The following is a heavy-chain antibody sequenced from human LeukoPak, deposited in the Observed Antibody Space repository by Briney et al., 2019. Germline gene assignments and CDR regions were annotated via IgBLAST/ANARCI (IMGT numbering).Heavy chain of an antibody. CDR1: GFTFSNYA. CDR3: AKDPYRASSGLVDY. Sequence: GGSLRLSCATSGFTFSNYAVSWVRQAPGKGLEWVSSISGSGGTTYYADSVKGRFTISRDNSKNTLYLQMNSLRAEDTAVYCCAKDPYRASSGLVDYWGQGTLVTVSS. J-gene: IGHJ4*02. CDR2: ISGSGGTT. D-gene: IGHD1-26*01. V-gene: IGHV3-23*01.